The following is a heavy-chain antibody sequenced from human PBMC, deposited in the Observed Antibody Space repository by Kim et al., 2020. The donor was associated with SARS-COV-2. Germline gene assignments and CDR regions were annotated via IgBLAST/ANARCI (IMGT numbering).Heavy chain of an antibody. J-gene: IGHJ4*02. CDR3: ARDREDMGIDDYHDY. V-gene: IGHV1-2*02. D-gene: IGHD7-27*01. Sequence: QKFQGRVTMTRDTSISTAYMELSRLRSDDTAVYYCARDREDMGIDDYHDYWGQGTLVTVSS.